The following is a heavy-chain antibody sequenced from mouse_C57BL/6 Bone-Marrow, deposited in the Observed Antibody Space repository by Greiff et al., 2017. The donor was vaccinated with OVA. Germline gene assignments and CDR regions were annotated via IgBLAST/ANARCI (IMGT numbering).Heavy chain of an antibody. D-gene: IGHD2-12*01. CDR2: IDPGDGDT. CDR1: GFNIKDYY. CDR3: TSYYSAGFAY. Sequence: VQLQQSGAELVRPGASVKLSCTASGFNIKDYYMHWVKQRPEQGLEWIGRIDPGDGDTEYAPKFQGKATMTADTSSNTAYLQLSSLTSEDTAVYYCTSYYSAGFAYWGQAALVTVAA. J-gene: IGHJ3*01. V-gene: IGHV14-1*01.